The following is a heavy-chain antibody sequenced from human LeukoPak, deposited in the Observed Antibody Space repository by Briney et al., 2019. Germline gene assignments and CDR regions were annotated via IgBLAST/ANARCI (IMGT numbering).Heavy chain of an antibody. V-gene: IGHV4-30-2*01. J-gene: IGHJ5*02. CDR2: IYHSGST. CDR3: AREGCSSTSCGSGENWFDP. CDR1: GGSISSGGYY. D-gene: IGHD2-2*01. Sequence: SETLSLTCTVSGGSISSGGYYWSWIRQPPGKGLEWIGYIYHSGSTYYNPSLKSRVTISVDRSKNQFSLKLSSVTAADTAVYYCAREGCSSTSCGSGENWFDPWGQGTLVTVSS.